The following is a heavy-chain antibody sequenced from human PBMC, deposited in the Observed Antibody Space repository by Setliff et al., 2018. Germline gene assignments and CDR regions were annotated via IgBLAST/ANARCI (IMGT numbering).Heavy chain of an antibody. CDR1: GFTINNAW. V-gene: IGHV3-15*01. CDR3: ATPAFYSTGWFGYHGMDV. D-gene: IGHD6-19*01. CDR2: IKSKTDGGTP. Sequence: GGSLRLSCAASGFTINNAWLSWVRQAPGKGLEWVGRIKSKTDGGTPDYATPVKGRFTISRDDSKNTLYLQMSSLNAEDTAVYYCATPAFYSTGWFGYHGMDVWGQGTTVTVSS. J-gene: IGHJ6*02.